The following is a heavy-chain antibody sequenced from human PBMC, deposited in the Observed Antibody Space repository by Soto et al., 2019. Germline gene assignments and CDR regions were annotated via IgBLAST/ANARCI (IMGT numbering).Heavy chain of an antibody. J-gene: IGHJ3*02. Sequence: EVQLLESGGGLVQPGGSLRLSCAASGFTFSSYAMSWVRQAPGKGLEWVSAISGSGGSTYYADSVKGRFTISRDNSKNTLYLQMNSLRAEDSAVYYCAKYGREDDAFDNWGQGTMVNVSS. V-gene: IGHV3-23*01. CDR1: GFTFSSYA. CDR2: ISGSGGST. D-gene: IGHD1-26*01. CDR3: AKYGREDDAFDN.